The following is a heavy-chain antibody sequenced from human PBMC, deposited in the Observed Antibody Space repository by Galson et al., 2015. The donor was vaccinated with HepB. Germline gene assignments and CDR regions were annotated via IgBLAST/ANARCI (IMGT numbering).Heavy chain of an antibody. CDR1: GYTLTELS. CDR3: ATGDITGKLLCY. Sequence: SVKVSCKVSGYTLTELSMHWVRQAPGKGLEWMGGSDPEDGETIYAQKFQSRVTMTEDTSTDTAYMELSSLRSEDTAVYYCATGDITGKLLCYWGQGTLVTVSS. D-gene: IGHD1-20*01. J-gene: IGHJ4*02. CDR2: SDPEDGET. V-gene: IGHV1-24*01.